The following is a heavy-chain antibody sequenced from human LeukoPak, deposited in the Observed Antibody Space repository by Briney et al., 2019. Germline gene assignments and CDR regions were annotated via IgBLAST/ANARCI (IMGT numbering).Heavy chain of an antibody. J-gene: IGHJ5*02. V-gene: IGHV4-38-2*02. CDR1: GYSISSGYY. Sequence: SETLSLTCTVSGYSISSGYYWGWIRQPPGKGLEWIGSIYHSGSTYYNPPLKSRVTISVDTSKNQFSLKLSSVTAADTAVYYCARRPRPSYNWFDPWGQGTLVTVSS. CDR2: IYHSGST. CDR3: ARRPRPSYNWFDP.